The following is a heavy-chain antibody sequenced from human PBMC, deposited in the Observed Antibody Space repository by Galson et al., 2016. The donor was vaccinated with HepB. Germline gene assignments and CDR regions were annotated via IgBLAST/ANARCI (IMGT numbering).Heavy chain of an antibody. CDR2: ISSSGNT. D-gene: IGHD3-22*01. Sequence: SLRLSCAASGFTFSDFYMNWIHQAPGKGLEWVSHISSSGNTFYTDSVKGRFTISRDNAKSSLYLQMNDLRAEDTAVYYCARERYSRGYVGDYWGQGTLVTVSS. V-gene: IGHV3-11*01. CDR3: ARERYSRGYVGDY. CDR1: GFTFSDFY. J-gene: IGHJ4*02.